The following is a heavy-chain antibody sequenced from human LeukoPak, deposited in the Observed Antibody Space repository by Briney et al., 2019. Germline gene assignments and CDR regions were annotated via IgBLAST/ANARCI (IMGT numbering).Heavy chain of an antibody. Sequence: PGGSLRLSCAASGFTFDDYAMHWVRQAPGKGLEWVSGISWNSGSIGYADSVKGRFTIPRDNAKNSLYLQMNSLRAEDTAVYYCAKYIGYCSGGSCYERDNWFDPWGQGTLVTVSS. V-gene: IGHV3-9*01. D-gene: IGHD2-15*01. CDR3: AKYIGYCSGGSCYERDNWFDP. J-gene: IGHJ5*02. CDR2: ISWNSGSI. CDR1: GFTFDDYA.